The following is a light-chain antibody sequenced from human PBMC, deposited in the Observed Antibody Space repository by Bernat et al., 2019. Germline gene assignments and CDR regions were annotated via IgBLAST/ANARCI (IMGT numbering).Light chain of an antibody. Sequence: EIVLTQSPATLSLSPGERATLSCRASQSVSSNLAWYQQKPGQAPRLLIYDASNRATGIPARFSGSGSGTDFTLTISSLAPEDFAVYYCQQRSNWPPIITFGPGTKVDIK. CDR3: QQRSNWPPIIT. J-gene: IGKJ3*01. CDR1: QSVSSN. CDR2: DAS. V-gene: IGKV3-11*01.